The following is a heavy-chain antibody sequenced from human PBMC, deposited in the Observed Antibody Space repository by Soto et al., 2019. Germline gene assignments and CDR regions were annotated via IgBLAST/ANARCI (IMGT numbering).Heavy chain of an antibody. CDR2: IGSSGGAI. Sequence: EVQLLESGGGLVQVGGSLRLSCVGSGFGFDSYAMSWVRQAPGKGLEWVSGIGSSGGAIVYADSVRGRFTISRDNSRNAMYLQMNSLRAGETAVYYCAKALWFGESSHYFDYWGQGTLVTVSS. CDR3: AKALWFGESSHYFDY. J-gene: IGHJ4*02. V-gene: IGHV3-23*01. CDR1: GFGFDSYA. D-gene: IGHD3-10*01.